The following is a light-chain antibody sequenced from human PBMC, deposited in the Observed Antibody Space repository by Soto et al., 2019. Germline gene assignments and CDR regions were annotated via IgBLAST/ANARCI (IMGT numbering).Light chain of an antibody. J-gene: IGKJ1*01. CDR3: QQDGSSPT. CDR1: QSFSSSY. Sequence: EIVLTQSPGTLSLSPGERATLSCRASQSFSSSYLAWYQQKPGQAPRLLIYGASSRATGIPDRFSGSGSGTDFTLTISRLEPEDFAVYYCQQDGSSPTFGQGTKVDIK. CDR2: GAS. V-gene: IGKV3-20*01.